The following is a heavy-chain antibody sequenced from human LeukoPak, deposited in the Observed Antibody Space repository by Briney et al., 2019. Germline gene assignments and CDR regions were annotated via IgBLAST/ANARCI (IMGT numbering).Heavy chain of an antibody. V-gene: IGHV4-59*01. J-gene: IGHJ4*02. CDR3: ARGGSTEQQLEPPFDY. CDR1: GGSISSYY. CDR2: IYYSGST. Sequence: SETLSLTCTVSGGSISSYYWSWIRQPPGKGLEWIGYIYYSGSTNYNPSLKSRVTISVDTSKNQFSLKPSSVTAADTAVYYCARGGSTEQQLEPPFDYWGQGTLVTVSS. D-gene: IGHD6-13*01.